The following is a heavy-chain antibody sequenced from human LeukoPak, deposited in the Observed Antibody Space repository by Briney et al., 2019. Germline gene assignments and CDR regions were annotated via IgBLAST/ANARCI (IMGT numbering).Heavy chain of an antibody. CDR1: GGSFSGYY. Sequence: SETLSLTCAVYGGSFSGYYWSWIRQPPGEGLEWIGEINHSGSTNYNPSLKSRVTISVDTSKNQFSLKLSSVTAADTAVYYCARERWLQPLDYWGQGTLVTVSS. V-gene: IGHV4-34*01. D-gene: IGHD5-24*01. CDR2: INHSGST. CDR3: ARERWLQPLDY. J-gene: IGHJ4*02.